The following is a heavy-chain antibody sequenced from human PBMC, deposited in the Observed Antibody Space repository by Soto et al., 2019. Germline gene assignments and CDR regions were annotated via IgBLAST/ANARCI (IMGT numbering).Heavy chain of an antibody. J-gene: IGHJ4*02. D-gene: IGHD2-15*01. CDR1: GFTFSSYA. CDR3: ARWYCSGGSCYSGGDY. V-gene: IGHV3-30-3*01. Sequence: QVQLVESGGGVVQPGRSLRLSCAASGFTFSSYAMHWVRQAPGKGLEWVAVISYDGSNKYYADSVKGRFTISRDNSKNTLYLQMNSLRAEDTAVYYCARWYCSGGSCYSGGDYWGQGTLVTVSS. CDR2: ISYDGSNK.